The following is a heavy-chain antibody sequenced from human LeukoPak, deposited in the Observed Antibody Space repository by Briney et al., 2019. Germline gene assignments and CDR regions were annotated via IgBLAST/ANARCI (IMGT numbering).Heavy chain of an antibody. CDR3: ARDRSNGDYAFDY. D-gene: IGHD4-17*01. CDR2: ITTYSSYI. Sequence: GGSLRLSCTASGFTFSSYDMSWVRQAPGKGLEWVSSITTYSSYIHYADSVKGRFTIPRDNAKNSLYLQMNSLRAEDTAVYYCARDRSNGDYAFDYWGQGALVTVSS. CDR1: GFTFSSYD. V-gene: IGHV3-21*01. J-gene: IGHJ4*02.